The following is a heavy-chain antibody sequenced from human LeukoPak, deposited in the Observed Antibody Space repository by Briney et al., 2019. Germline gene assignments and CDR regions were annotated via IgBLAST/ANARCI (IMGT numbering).Heavy chain of an antibody. CDR1: GGSIRDDY. J-gene: IGHJ1*01. D-gene: IGHD2-2*01. Sequence: PSETLSLTCTVSGGSIRDDYWCWIRQPPGKGLEWVGYVSSSGRTNYNPSLKSRVTISLDASESHFSLKLTSVTAADTAVYYCARDFDCSSTSCIDRAEYFQHWGQGTLVTVSS. CDR2: VSSSGRT. CDR3: ARDFDCSSTSCIDRAEYFQH. V-gene: IGHV4-59*01.